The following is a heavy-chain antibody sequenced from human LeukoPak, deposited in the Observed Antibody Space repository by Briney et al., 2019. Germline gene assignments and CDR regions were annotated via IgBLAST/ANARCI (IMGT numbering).Heavy chain of an antibody. D-gene: IGHD6-13*01. V-gene: IGHV3-49*04. CDR3: TRDAGIAAARGSYYFNY. Sequence: PGRSLRLSCTTSGLTFADYAMSWVRQAPGKGLEWVGFIRSKAYGGTTDYAASVIGRFTISRDDSKSIAYLQMNSLKTEDTAVYYCTRDAGIAAARGSYYFNYWGQGTLVTVSS. J-gene: IGHJ4*02. CDR1: GLTFADYA. CDR2: IRSKAYGGTT.